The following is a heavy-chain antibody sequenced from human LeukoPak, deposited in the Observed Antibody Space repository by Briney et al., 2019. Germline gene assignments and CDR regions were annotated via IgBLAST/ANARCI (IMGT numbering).Heavy chain of an antibody. J-gene: IGHJ4*02. CDR3: ARQVDIRMALPDY. Sequence: ASVKVSCKASGYTFTSYGMTWVRQAPGHGLEWMGWISAYNRNTNYAQKLQGRVTMITDTSTRTAYMELRSLGSADTAVYYCARQVDIRMALPDYWGQGTLVTVSS. CDR1: GYTFTSYG. V-gene: IGHV1-18*01. D-gene: IGHD3-16*01. CDR2: ISAYNRNT.